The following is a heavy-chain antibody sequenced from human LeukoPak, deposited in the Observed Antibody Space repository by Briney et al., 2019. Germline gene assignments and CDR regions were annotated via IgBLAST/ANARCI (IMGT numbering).Heavy chain of an antibody. CDR3: ARITDRTIFGEIMHGFDV. J-gene: IGHJ3*01. V-gene: IGHV4-61*02. D-gene: IGHD3-3*01. Sequence: SQTLSLTCTVSGDSISSGNYYWSWIRQPAGKGLEWIGRIYTSGSTNYNPSLKSRVTISVDTSKNQFSLKVSSVTAADTAVYYCARITDRTIFGEIMHGFDVWGQGTPVTVSS. CDR2: IYTSGST. CDR1: GDSISSGNYY.